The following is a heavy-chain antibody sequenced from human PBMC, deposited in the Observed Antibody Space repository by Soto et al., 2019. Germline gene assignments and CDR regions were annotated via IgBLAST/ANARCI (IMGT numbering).Heavy chain of an antibody. V-gene: IGHV4-30-2*01. J-gene: IGHJ5*02. Sequence: PSETLSLTCAVSGGSISSGGYSWSWIRQPPGKGLEWIGYIYHSGSTYYNPSLKSRVTISVDRSKNQFSLNLSSVTAADTAVYYCASVPSPWGQGTLVTV. CDR3: ASVPSP. CDR2: IYHSGST. CDR1: GGSISSGGYS.